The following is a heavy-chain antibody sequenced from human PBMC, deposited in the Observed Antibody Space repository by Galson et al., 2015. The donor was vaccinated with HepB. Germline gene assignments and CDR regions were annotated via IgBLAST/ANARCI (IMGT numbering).Heavy chain of an antibody. V-gene: IGHV4-59*01. D-gene: IGHD2-2*01. Sequence: SETLSLTCTVSGGSISSYYWSWIRQPPGKGLEWIGYIYYSGSTNYNPSLKSRVTISVDTSKNQFSLKLSSVTAADTAVYYCARATYCSSTSCSPYYYYMDVWGKGTTVTVSS. CDR2: IYYSGST. J-gene: IGHJ6*03. CDR1: GGSISSYY. CDR3: ARATYCSSTSCSPYYYYMDV.